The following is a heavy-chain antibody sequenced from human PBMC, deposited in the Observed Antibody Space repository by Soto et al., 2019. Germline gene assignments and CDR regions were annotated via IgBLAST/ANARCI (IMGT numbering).Heavy chain of an antibody. CDR3: WTYYDFWSGYGMDV. CDR1: GFTFSGSA. J-gene: IGHJ6*02. D-gene: IGHD3-3*01. CDR2: IRSKANSYAT. V-gene: IGHV3-73*01. Sequence: HPVGSLRLSCAASGFTFSGSAMHWVRQASGKGLEWVGRIRSKANSYATAYAASVKGRFTISRDDSKNTAYLQMNSLETEDTAVYYCWTYYDFWSGYGMDVWGQGTTVTVSS.